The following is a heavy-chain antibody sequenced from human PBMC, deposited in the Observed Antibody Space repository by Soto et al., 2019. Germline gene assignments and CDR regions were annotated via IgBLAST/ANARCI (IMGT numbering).Heavy chain of an antibody. J-gene: IGHJ5*02. D-gene: IGHD2-15*01. CDR1: GGSISSYY. Sequence: PSETLSLTCTVSGGSISSYYWSWIRQPPGKGLEWIGYIYYSGSTSYNPSLKSRVTISVDTSKNQFSLKLSSVTAADTAVYYCARGGRNWFDPWGQGTLVTSPQ. CDR3: ARGGRNWFDP. CDR2: IYYSGST. V-gene: IGHV4-59*01.